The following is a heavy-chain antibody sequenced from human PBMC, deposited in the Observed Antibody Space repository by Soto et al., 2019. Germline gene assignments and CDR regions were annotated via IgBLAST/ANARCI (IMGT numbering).Heavy chain of an antibody. V-gene: IGHV3-9*01. CDR3: AKERGSYYCYYGMDV. J-gene: IGHJ6*02. CDR2: ISWNSGSI. D-gene: IGHD1-26*01. CDR1: GFTFDDYA. Sequence: GGSLRLSCAASGFTFDDYAMHWVRQAPGKGLEWVSGISWNSGSIGYADSVKGRFTISRDNAKNSLYLQMNSLRAEDTALYYCAKERGSYYCYYGMDVWGQGTTVTVSS.